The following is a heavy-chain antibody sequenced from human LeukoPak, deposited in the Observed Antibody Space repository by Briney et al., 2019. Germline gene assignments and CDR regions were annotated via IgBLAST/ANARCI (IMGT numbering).Heavy chain of an antibody. CDR3: AKLTSDTMVRGVTTDY. CDR1: GFTFSSYA. D-gene: IGHD3-10*01. Sequence: PGGPLRLSCAASGFTFSSYAMSWVRQAPGKGLEWVSSITANGGGTYYADSVKGRFSISRDNSRNTLYLQVTSLRAEDTAVYYCAKLTSDTMVRGVTTDYWGQGTLVTVSS. V-gene: IGHV3-23*01. J-gene: IGHJ4*02. CDR2: ITANGGGT.